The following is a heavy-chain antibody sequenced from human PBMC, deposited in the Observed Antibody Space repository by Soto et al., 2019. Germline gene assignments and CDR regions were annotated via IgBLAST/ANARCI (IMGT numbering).Heavy chain of an antibody. CDR2: ISPYSDDT. CDR3: ARGGYYDSSGSRDYHYYGKNV. V-gene: IGHV1-18*01. CDR1: GYDFNSYG. J-gene: IGHJ6*02. D-gene: IGHD3-22*01. Sequence: GASVKVSCKASGYDFNSYGITWVRQAHGQGLEWLGWISPYSDDTKYAQKLQGRVTVTMDRSSRTVYMDLRSLRSNDTAIYYCARGGYYDSSGSRDYHYYGKNVWGQGTTVTVSS.